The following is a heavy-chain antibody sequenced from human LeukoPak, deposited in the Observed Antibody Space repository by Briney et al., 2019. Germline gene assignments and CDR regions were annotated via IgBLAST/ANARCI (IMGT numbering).Heavy chain of an antibody. CDR1: GFTFSGYS. V-gene: IGHV3-23*01. CDR3: AKYSVTGTSPFDC. CDR2: ISGNGGNT. D-gene: IGHD6-19*01. Sequence: PGGSLRLSCAASGFTFSGYSMSWVRQAPGKGLEWVSAISGNGGNTYYADSVKGRFTVSRDNSKNTLSLQMNSLRAEDTAVFYCAKYSVTGTSPFDCWGQGTLVTVSS. J-gene: IGHJ4*02.